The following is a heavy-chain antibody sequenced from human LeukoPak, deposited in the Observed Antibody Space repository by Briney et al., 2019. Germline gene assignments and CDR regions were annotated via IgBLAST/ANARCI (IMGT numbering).Heavy chain of an antibody. Sequence: PSETLSLTCTVSGGSISSYYWSWIRQPPGKGLEWIGYIYYSGSTNYNPSLKSRVTVSVDTSKNQFSLRLRSVTAADTAVYYCARGGIAVAVYYYYGMDVWGQGTTVTVSS. CDR2: IYYSGST. CDR1: GGSISSYY. J-gene: IGHJ6*02. CDR3: ARGGIAVAVYYYYGMDV. D-gene: IGHD6-19*01. V-gene: IGHV4-59*01.